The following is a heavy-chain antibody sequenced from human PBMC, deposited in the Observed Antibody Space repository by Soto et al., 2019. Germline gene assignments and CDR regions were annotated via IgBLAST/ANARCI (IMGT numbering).Heavy chain of an antibody. V-gene: IGHV3-23*01. J-gene: IGHJ4*02. CDR1: GFTFSSYA. CDR3: AIDASFTVVVVVIYSFAY. Sequence: EVQLLESGGGLVQPGGSLRLSCAASGFTFSSYAMSWVRQAPGKGLEWVSAISGSGGSTYYADSVKGRFTISRDNSKNTLYVPISFLGAEYRDVDYCAIDASFTVVVVVIYSFAYWGPGTLVTFCS. CDR2: ISGSGGST. D-gene: IGHD3-22*01.